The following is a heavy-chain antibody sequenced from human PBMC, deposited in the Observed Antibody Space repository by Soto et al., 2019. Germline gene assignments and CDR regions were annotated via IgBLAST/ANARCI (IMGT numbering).Heavy chain of an antibody. V-gene: IGHV4-4*02. CDR1: GASISDSHW. J-gene: IGHJ6*02. Sequence: QVQLQESGPGLVKPSGTLSLTCVVSGASISDSHWWTWVRQPPGKGLEWIGANYNPTLKSRVTISIDKSGDQFSLNLNSVTAADTAVYYCAKNNDYAIDAWGQGTTVTVSS. D-gene: IGHD1-20*01. CDR3: AKNNDYAIDA.